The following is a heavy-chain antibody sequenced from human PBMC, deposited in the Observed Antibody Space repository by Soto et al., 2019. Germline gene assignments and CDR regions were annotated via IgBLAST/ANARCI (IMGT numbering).Heavy chain of an antibody. CDR3: ARVPAVASTIPPLWFDL. CDR2: IPYSGST. J-gene: IGHJ5*02. V-gene: IGHV4-59*01. D-gene: IGHD6-19*01. Sequence: PSETLSLTCNVSGGSISRYYWSWIRQPPGKGLAWIGYIPYSGSTTYNPSLKSRVTISVDTSKNQYSLKLTSVTAADTAVYFCARVPAVASTIPPLWFDLWGQGTLVTVSS. CDR1: GGSISRYY.